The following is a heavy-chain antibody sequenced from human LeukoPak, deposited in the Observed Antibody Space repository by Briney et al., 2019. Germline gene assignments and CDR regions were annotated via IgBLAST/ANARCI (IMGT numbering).Heavy chain of an antibody. V-gene: IGHV3-23*01. CDR3: AKSTSPLYYYYGMDV. CDR1: GFTFSSYA. D-gene: IGHD2-2*01. CDR2: ISGSGGST. J-gene: IGHJ6*02. Sequence: GGSLRLSCAASGFTFSSYAMSWARQAPGKGLEWVSTISGSGGSTYYADSVKGRFTISRDNSKNTLYLQLNSLRAEDTAVYYCAKSTSPLYYYYGMDVWGQGTTVTVSS.